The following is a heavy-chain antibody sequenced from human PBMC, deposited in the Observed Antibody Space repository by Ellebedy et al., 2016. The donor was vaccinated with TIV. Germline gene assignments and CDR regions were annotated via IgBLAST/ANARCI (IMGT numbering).Heavy chain of an antibody. CDR1: GFTFSTYW. V-gene: IGHV3-7*01. J-gene: IGHJ4*02. Sequence: PGGSLRLSCAASGFTFSTYWMGWVRQAAGKGLEWVANTKQDGSEKYYVDSVMGRFTISRDNAKNSLYLQMNSLRAEDTAVYYCARGYTGYDFAYWGQGTLVTVSS. D-gene: IGHD5-12*01. CDR3: ARGYTGYDFAY. CDR2: TKQDGSEK.